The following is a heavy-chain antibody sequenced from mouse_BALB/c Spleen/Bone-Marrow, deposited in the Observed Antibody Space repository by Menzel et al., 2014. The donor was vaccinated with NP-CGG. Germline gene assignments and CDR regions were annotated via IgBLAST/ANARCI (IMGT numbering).Heavy chain of an antibody. CDR1: GYSFTGYY. Sequence: EVKLVESGPELVKPGASVKISCKASGYSFTGYYMHWVKQSHVKSLEWIGRINPYNGATSYNQNFKDKASLTVDKSSSRAYMELHSLTSEDSAVYYCARGYGNYDYWYFDVWGAGTTVTVSS. D-gene: IGHD2-1*01. J-gene: IGHJ1*01. CDR2: INPYNGAT. CDR3: ARGYGNYDYWYFDV. V-gene: IGHV1-31*01.